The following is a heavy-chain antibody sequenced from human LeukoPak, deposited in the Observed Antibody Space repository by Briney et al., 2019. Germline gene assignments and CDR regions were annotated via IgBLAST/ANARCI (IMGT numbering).Heavy chain of an antibody. CDR2: INHSGST. CDR3: ASLHSSSLGVLFDY. CDR1: GGSFSGYY. Sequence: SETLSLTCAVYGGSFSGYYWSWIRQPPGKGLEWIGEINHSGSTNYNPSLKSRVTISVDTSKSQFSLKLSSVTAADTAVYYCASLHSSSLGVLFDYWGQGTLVTVSS. J-gene: IGHJ4*02. D-gene: IGHD6-6*01. V-gene: IGHV4-34*01.